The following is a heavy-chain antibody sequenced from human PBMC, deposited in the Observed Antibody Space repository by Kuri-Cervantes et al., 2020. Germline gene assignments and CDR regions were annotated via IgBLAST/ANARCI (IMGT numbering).Heavy chain of an antibody. J-gene: IGHJ5*02. CDR3: AGQYGYSIT. CDR1: GFTFDDYA. Sequence: GESLKISCAASGFTFDDYAMHWVRQAPGKGLEWVSAISGSGGSTYYADSVKGRFTISRDNSKNTLYLQMNSLRAEDTAVYYCAGQYGYSITWGQGTLVTVSS. D-gene: IGHD6-13*01. CDR2: ISGSGGST. V-gene: IGHV3-23*01.